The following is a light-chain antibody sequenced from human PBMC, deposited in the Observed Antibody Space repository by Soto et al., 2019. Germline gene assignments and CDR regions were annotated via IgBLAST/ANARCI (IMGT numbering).Light chain of an antibody. J-gene: IGKJ1*01. CDR3: QHSYSLPWT. CDR1: QSISSY. Sequence: DIQMTQSPSSLSASVGDRVTITCRASQSISSYLNWYQQKPGKAPKLLLYAASSLQSRVPSRFSGSGSGTDFTLTISSLQPEDFATYYCQHSYSLPWTFGQGTNVEIK. V-gene: IGKV1-39*01. CDR2: AAS.